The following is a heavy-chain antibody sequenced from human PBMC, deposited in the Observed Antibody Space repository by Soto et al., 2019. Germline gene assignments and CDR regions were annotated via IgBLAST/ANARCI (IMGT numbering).Heavy chain of an antibody. J-gene: IGHJ4*02. CDR2: ISNDGTNK. Sequence: QVHLVESGGGVVQPGRSLRLSCAASGFTFSSYAMHWVRQAPGKGLEWVAVISNDGTNKYFADSVKGRFTISRDNSKDTLYLPMNSLTAEDTAVYYCARPVPSHYGDFPDYWGQGTLVTVSS. CDR1: GFTFSSYA. V-gene: IGHV3-30-3*01. D-gene: IGHD4-17*01. CDR3: ARPVPSHYGDFPDY.